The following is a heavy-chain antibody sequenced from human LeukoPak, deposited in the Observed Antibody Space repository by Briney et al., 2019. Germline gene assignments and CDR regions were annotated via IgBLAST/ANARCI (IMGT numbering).Heavy chain of an antibody. CDR3: ARGTYSYGWRDNWFDP. Sequence: GGSLRLSCAASGFTFDDYGMSWVRQAPGKGLEWVSGINWNGGSTGYADSVKGRFTISRDNAKNSLYLQMNSLRAEDTALYYCARGTYSYGWRDNWFDPWGQGTLVTVSS. CDR1: GFTFDDYG. D-gene: IGHD5-18*01. J-gene: IGHJ5*02. V-gene: IGHV3-20*04. CDR2: INWNGGST.